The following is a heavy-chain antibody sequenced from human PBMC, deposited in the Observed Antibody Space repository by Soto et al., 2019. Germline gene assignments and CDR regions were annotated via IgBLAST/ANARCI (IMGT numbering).Heavy chain of an antibody. Sequence: EVQLLDSGGGLVQPGGSLRLSCAASGLSISRYAISWVRQAPGKGLDWVSAISGSGSTTLYADSVKGRFSISRDNSKNTVYLEMNSLRDEDTAVYYCVKRPNYDADPVRYFQHWGQGSLVIVSS. D-gene: IGHD4-4*01. CDR3: VKRPNYDADPVRYFQH. CDR2: ISGSGSTT. V-gene: IGHV3-23*01. CDR1: GLSISRYA. J-gene: IGHJ1*01.